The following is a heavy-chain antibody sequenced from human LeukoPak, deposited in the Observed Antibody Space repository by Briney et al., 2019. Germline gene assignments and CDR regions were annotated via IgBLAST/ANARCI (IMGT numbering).Heavy chain of an antibody. V-gene: IGHV4-34*01. Sequence: SETLSLTCAVYGGSFSGYYWSWIRQPPEKGLEWIGEINHSGSTNYNPSLKSRVTMSVDTSKNQFFLKLSSVTAADTAVYYCARDSGTTGEVKFDPWGQGTLVTVSS. J-gene: IGHJ5*02. CDR3: ARDSGTTGEVKFDP. CDR2: INHSGST. CDR1: GGSFSGYY. D-gene: IGHD3-10*01.